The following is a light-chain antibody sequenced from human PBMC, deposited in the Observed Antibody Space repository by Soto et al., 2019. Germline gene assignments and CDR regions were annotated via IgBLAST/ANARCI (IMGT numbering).Light chain of an antibody. CDR3: QQYSHWLTT. CDR2: YTS. J-gene: IGKJ2*01. Sequence: EIVMTQSPATLSVSPGERATLSCRARQSVGTNLAWYQQKPGQAPRLVIYYTSTRATGIPARFSASGSGTEFTLTISSLQSEDCAVYYCQQYSHWLTTFGQGTKVDIK. V-gene: IGKV3-15*01. CDR1: QSVGTN.